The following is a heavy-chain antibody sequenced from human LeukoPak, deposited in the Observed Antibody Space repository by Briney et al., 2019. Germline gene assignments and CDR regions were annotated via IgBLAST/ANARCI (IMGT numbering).Heavy chain of an antibody. D-gene: IGHD3-10*02. CDR3: ARNVYNFDY. J-gene: IGHJ4*02. Sequence: GGSLRLSCAVSGFTVSSNFMNWVRQAPGKGLEWVSYISSSGSTIYYADSVQGRFTISRDNAQNSLYLQMSSLRAEDTAVYYCARNVYNFDYWGQGTLVTVSS. CDR2: ISSSGSTI. V-gene: IGHV3-48*04. CDR1: GFTVSSNF.